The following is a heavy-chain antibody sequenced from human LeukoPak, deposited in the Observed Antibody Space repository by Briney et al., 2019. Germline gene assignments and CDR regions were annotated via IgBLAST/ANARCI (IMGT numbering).Heavy chain of an antibody. V-gene: IGHV3-33*01. D-gene: IGHD4-17*01. J-gene: IGHJ3*02. CDR1: GFTFSSYG. CDR3: ARDPGDYVGNDAFDI. CDR2: LWYDGSNK. Sequence: GRSLRLSCAASGFTFSSYGMHWVRQAPGKGLEWVAVLWYDGSNKYYADSVKGRFTVSRDNSKNTVYLQMNSLRAEDTAVYYCARDPGDYVGNDAFDIWGQGTMVTVSS.